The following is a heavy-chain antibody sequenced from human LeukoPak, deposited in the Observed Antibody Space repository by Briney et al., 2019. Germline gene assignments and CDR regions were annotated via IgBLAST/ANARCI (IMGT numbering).Heavy chain of an antibody. V-gene: IGHV1-8*01. Sequence: ASVKVSCKASGYTFTSYDINWVRQATGQGLEWMGWMNPNSGNTGYAQKFQGRVTMTRDTSTSTVYVELSSLRSEDTAVYYCARFAVHRRITVAGQFGLDYWGQGTLVSLSS. J-gene: IGHJ4*02. CDR1: GYTFTSYD. D-gene: IGHD6-19*01. CDR3: ARFAVHRRITVAGQFGLDY. CDR2: MNPNSGNT.